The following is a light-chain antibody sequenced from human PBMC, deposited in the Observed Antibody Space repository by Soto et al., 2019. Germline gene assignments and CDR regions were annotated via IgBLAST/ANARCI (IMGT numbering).Light chain of an antibody. Sequence: EIVLTQSPDSLSLSPGERATLSCRASQNVDNNYLAWYQQRPGLAPRLLIYDASIRATGIPDRFSGSGSGTDFTLSISRLEPEDFVVYYCQQCAYSPRTFGQGTKVEVK. CDR1: QNVDNNY. V-gene: IGKV3-20*01. J-gene: IGKJ1*01. CDR3: QQCAYSPRT. CDR2: DAS.